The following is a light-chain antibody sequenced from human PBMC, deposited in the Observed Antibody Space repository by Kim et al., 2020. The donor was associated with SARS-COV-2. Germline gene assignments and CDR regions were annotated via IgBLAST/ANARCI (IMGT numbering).Light chain of an antibody. J-gene: IGLJ1*01. Sequence: GQSLTISFTGTSSDIGAFNYVSWFQQHPGRAPKLLIYEVSERPSGISNRFSGSTSGYTASLTISGLQAEDEADYYCSSYTTANTRLFGAGTKVTVL. CDR1: SSDIGAFNY. V-gene: IGLV2-14*01. CDR3: SSYTTANTRL. CDR2: EVS.